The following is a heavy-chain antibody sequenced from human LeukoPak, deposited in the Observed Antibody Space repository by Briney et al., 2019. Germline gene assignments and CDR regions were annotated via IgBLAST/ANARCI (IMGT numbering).Heavy chain of an antibody. D-gene: IGHD3-3*01. CDR2: IYPDDSDS. Sequence: GESLKISCKACGYSFDYYWIAWVRQMPGKGLQRMGIIYPDDSDSTYSPSFQGQVTISVDKSINTAYLQWSSLKASNTAIYYCARVGSVTNFGVVSYYFDYWGQGTLVTVSS. V-gene: IGHV5-51*01. CDR1: GYSFDYYW. J-gene: IGHJ4*02. CDR3: ARVGSVTNFGVVSYYFDY.